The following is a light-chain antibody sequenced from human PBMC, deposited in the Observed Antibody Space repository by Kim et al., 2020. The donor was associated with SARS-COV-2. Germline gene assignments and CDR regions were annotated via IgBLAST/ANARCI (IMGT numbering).Light chain of an antibody. J-gene: IGLJ1*01. CDR2: QDS. V-gene: IGLV3-1*01. CDR1: KLGDKY. CDR3: QAWDSSTGV. Sequence: SYELTQPTSVSVFPGQTASITCSGDKLGDKYACWYQQKPGQSPVLVIYQDSKRPSGIPERFSGSNSGNTATLTISGTQAMDEADYYCQAWDSSTGVFGTGTKVTVL.